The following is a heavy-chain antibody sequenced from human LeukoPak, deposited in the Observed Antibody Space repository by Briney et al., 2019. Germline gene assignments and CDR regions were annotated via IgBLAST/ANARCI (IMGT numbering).Heavy chain of an antibody. V-gene: IGHV3-64*01. CDR1: GFTFSGYA. J-gene: IGHJ4*02. D-gene: IGHD2-15*01. CDR3: ARSGYCSGGSCYVDY. CDR2: ISSNGGST. Sequence: GGSLRLSCAASGFTFSGYAMHWVRQAPGKGLEYVSAISSNGGSTYYANSVKGRFTIFRDNSKNTLYLQMGSLRDEDMAVYYCARSGYCSGGSCYVDYWCQGALVTVS.